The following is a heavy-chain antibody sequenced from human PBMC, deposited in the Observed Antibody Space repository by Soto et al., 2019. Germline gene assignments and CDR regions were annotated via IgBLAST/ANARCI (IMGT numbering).Heavy chain of an antibody. CDR2: IMPIFGSA. J-gene: IGHJ4*02. CDR3: ARQFDSDTTGYYYAY. Sequence: SVKVSFKASGGTFSRNTISWVRQAPGQGLEWMGGIMPIFGSANYAQKFQGRVTITADENTRTVYMELSRLRSEDTAVYYCARQFDSDTTGYYYAYWGQGTQVTVSS. V-gene: IGHV1-69*13. D-gene: IGHD3-22*01. CDR1: GGTFSRNT.